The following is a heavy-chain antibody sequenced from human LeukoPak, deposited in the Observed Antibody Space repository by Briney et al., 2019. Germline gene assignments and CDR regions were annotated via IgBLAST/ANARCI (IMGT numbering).Heavy chain of an antibody. J-gene: IGHJ4*02. Sequence: GGSLRLSCAASGFTFSSYWMSWVRQAPGKGLEWVANIKQDGSEKYYVDSVKVRFTISRDNAKNSLYLQMNSLRAEDTAVYYCARDKEEGATKLDSWGQGTLVSVSS. CDR2: IKQDGSEK. D-gene: IGHD1-26*01. V-gene: IGHV3-7*03. CDR3: ARDKEEGATKLDS. CDR1: GFTFSSYW.